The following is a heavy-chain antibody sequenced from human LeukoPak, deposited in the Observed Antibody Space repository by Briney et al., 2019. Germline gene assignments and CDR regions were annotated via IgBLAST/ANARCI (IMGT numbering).Heavy chain of an antibody. CDR1: GFTFSSYA. Sequence: GGSLRLSCSASGFTFSSYAMHWVRQAPGKGLEYVSAISSNGGSTYYADSVKGRFTISRDNSKNTLYLQMSSLRAEDTAVYYCAREGISSGYRGWGQGTLVTVSS. D-gene: IGHD3-22*01. CDR3: AREGISSGYRG. V-gene: IGHV3-64D*09. CDR2: ISSNGGST. J-gene: IGHJ4*02.